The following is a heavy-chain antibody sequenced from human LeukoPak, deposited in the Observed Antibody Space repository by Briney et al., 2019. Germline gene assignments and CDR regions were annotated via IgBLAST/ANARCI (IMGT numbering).Heavy chain of an antibody. CDR2: IYTGGST. J-gene: IGHJ4*02. Sequence: GGSLRLSCAASGFTVSSNYMSWVRQAPGKGLEWVSVIYTGGSTYYADSVTGRFTISRDYSKNTLYLQMNSLRAEDTAVYYCARSRTYGSFDYWGQGTLVTVSS. CDR1: GFTVSSNY. D-gene: IGHD3-10*01. V-gene: IGHV3-53*01. CDR3: ARSRTYGSFDY.